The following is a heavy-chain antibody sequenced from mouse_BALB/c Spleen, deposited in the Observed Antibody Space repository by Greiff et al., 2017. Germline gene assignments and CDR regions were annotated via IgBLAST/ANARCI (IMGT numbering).Heavy chain of an antibody. CDR2: INPYNDGT. CDR1: GYTFTSYV. Sequence: VQLQQSGPELVKPGASVKMSCKASGYTFTSYVMHWVKQKPGQGLEWIGYINPYNDGTKYNEKFKGKATLTSDKSSSTAYMELSSLTSEDSAVYYCARKGDGYDDGAWCAYWGQGTLVTVSA. D-gene: IGHD2-2*01. CDR3: ARKGDGYDDGAWCAY. V-gene: IGHV1-14*01. J-gene: IGHJ3*01.